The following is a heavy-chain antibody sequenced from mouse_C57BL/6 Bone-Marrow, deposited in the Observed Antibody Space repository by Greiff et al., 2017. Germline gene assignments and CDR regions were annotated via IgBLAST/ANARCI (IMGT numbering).Heavy chain of an antibody. J-gene: IGHJ2*01. Sequence: EVQLQQSGAELVRPGASVKLSCTASGFNIKDDYIHWVKQRPEQGLEWIGWIDPEIGDTEYASKFQGKATITSDTSSNTAYLQLSSLTSADTAVYHCSSFYGNYFDFWGQGTPLTVAS. CDR2: IDPEIGDT. V-gene: IGHV14-4*01. D-gene: IGHD2-1*01. CDR3: SSFYGNYFDF. CDR1: GFNIKDDY.